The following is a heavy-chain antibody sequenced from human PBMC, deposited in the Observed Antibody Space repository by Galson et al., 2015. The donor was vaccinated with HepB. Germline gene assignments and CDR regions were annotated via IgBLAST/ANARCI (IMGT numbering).Heavy chain of an antibody. D-gene: IGHD1-1*01. J-gene: IGHJ4*02. CDR1: GYTFTSDG. CDR3: TRQTYSWTFDY. CDR2: INAYNGNT. V-gene: IGHV1-18*01. Sequence: SVKVSCKASGYTFTSDGISWVRQAPGQGLEWMGWINAYNGNTNYVQKFQGRVTMTTDTSTSTAYMEQRSLRSDDTAVYYCTRQTYSWTFDYWGQGTLVTVSS.